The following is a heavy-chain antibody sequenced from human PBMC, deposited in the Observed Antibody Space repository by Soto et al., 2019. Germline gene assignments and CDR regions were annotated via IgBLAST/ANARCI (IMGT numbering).Heavy chain of an antibody. V-gene: IGHV4-39*01. CDR2: IYHTGST. CDR1: GGSISSATYY. D-gene: IGHD2-2*01. J-gene: IGHJ4*02. Sequence: SSETLSLTCTVSGGSISSATYYWGWIRQPPGKGLEWIGTIYHTGSTFSNPSLKSRVTLSVDTSKNQFSLKLNSVTAADTALYFCSAAPNPSYFDFWGQGTPVTVSS. CDR3: SAAPNPSYFDF.